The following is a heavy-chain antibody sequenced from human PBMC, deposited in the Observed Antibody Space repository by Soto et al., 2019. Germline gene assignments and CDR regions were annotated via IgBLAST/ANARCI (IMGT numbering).Heavy chain of an antibody. V-gene: IGHV3-30*18. J-gene: IGHJ6*02. CDR3: AKALLKATVLMVSDGMDV. CDR2: ISYDGSNK. D-gene: IGHD2-8*01. Sequence: GGSLRLSCAASGFTFSSYGMHWVRQAPGKGLEWVAVISYDGSNKYYADSVKGRFTISRDNSKNTLYLQMNSLRAEDTAVYYCAKALLKATVLMVSDGMDVWGQGTTVTVSS. CDR1: GFTFSSYG.